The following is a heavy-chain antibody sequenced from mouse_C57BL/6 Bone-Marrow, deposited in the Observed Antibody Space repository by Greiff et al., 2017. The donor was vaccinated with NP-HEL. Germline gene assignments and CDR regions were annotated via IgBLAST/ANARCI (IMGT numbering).Heavy chain of an antibody. Sequence: EVKLQESGGGLVKPGGSLKLSCAASGFTFSDYGMHWVRQAPEKGLEWVAYISSGSSTIYYADTVKGRFTISRDNAKNTLFLQMTSLRSEDTAMYYCARNYGSSYIPDWYFDVWGTGTTVTVSS. J-gene: IGHJ1*03. CDR1: GFTFSDYG. D-gene: IGHD1-1*01. CDR3: ARNYGSSYIPDWYFDV. CDR2: ISSGSSTI. V-gene: IGHV5-17*01.